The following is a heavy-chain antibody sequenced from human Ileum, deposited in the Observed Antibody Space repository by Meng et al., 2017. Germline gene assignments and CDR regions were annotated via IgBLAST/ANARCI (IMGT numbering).Heavy chain of an antibody. D-gene: IGHD3-10*01. Sequence: ASVKVSCKAPGDRFTSFGITWVRQAPGQGLEWMGWISTYNGQINLAQKFQDRVTMTTDTSTTTVYMELRSLRSDDTAVYYCARDGVSYTMVRGPTYWGQGTLVTVSS. J-gene: IGHJ4*02. CDR3: ARDGVSYTMVRGPTY. V-gene: IGHV1-18*01. CDR2: ISTYNGQI. CDR1: GDRFTSFG.